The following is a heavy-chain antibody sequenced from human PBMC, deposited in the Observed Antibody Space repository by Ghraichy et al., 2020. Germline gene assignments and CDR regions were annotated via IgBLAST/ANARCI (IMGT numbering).Heavy chain of an antibody. J-gene: IGHJ3*02. CDR3: ASGTFASGYYLDI. V-gene: IGHV4-61*02. CDR2: IYTSGST. D-gene: IGHD3-3*01. Sequence: SLNISCTVSGGSISSGSYYWSWIRQPAGKGLEWIGRIYTSGSTNYNPSLKSRVTISVDTSKNQFSLKLSSVTAADTAVYYCASGTFASGYYLDIWGQGTMVTVSS. CDR1: GGSISSGSYY.